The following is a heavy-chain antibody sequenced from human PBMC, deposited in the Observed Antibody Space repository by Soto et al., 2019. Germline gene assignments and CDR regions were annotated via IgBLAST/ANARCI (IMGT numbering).Heavy chain of an antibody. CDR1: GGTFSSYA. Sequence: ASVKVSCKASGGTFSSYAISWVRQAPGQGLEWMGGIIPIFGTANYAQKFQGRVTITADESTSTAYMELSSLRSEDTAVYYCTPGISLYGGYYYYGMDVWGQGTTVTGSS. V-gene: IGHV1-69*13. CDR3: TPGISLYGGYYYYGMDV. J-gene: IGHJ6*02. CDR2: IIPIFGTA. D-gene: IGHD6-13*01.